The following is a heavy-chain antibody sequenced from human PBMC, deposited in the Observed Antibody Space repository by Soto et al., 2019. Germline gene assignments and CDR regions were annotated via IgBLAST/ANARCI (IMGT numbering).Heavy chain of an antibody. CDR2: IYYSGST. CDR3: ARGGYYDSSGHPVGGLDY. V-gene: IGHV4-30-4*01. CDR1: GGSISSGDYY. Sequence: QVQLQESGPGLVKPSQTLSLTCTVSGGSISSGDYYWSWIRQPPGKGLEWIGYIYYSGSTYYNPSLKSRVTISVDTSKNQYSLKLSSVTAADTAVYYCARGGYYDSSGHPVGGLDYWGQGTLVTVSS. J-gene: IGHJ4*02. D-gene: IGHD3-22*01.